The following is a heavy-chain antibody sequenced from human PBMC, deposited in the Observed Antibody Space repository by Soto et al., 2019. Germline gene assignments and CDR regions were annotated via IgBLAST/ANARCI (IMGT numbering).Heavy chain of an antibody. V-gene: IGHV4-31*03. Sequence: QVQLQESGPGLVKPSQTLSLTCTVSGGSITSSGYYWSWIRQHPGEGLEWIGFTSNSGSTSHNPSLKSRVTISVDTSSNQFSLSLKSVAAADTAFYYCASVGGSTNVDYWGQGTLVTVSP. J-gene: IGHJ4*02. D-gene: IGHD2-2*01. CDR3: ASVGGSTNVDY. CDR1: GGSITSSGYY. CDR2: TSNSGST.